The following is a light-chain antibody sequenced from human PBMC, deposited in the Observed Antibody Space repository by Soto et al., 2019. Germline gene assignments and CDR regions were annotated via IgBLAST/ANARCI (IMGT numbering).Light chain of an antibody. J-gene: IGKJ1*01. CDR3: QQYGSATWT. Sequence: EIVLTQSPGTLSLPPGERATLSCRAIQSVSSSYLAWYQQKPGQAPRLLIYGASSRATGIPDRFSGSGSGTDFTLTISRLEPEDFAVYYCQQYGSATWTFGQGTKV. CDR1: QSVSSSY. CDR2: GAS. V-gene: IGKV3-20*01.